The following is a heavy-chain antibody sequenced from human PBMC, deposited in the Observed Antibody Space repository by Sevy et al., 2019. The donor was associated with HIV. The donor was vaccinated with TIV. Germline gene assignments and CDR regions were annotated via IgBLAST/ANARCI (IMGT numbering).Heavy chain of an antibody. CDR1: GFTFSSYA. J-gene: IGHJ4*02. CDR2: TSARDSST. Sequence: GGSRRLSCVASGFTFSSYAVSWVRQAPGKGLEWVAATSARDSSTYHADSVRGRFTISRDNSKNTLYLQMNSLRAEDTAVYYCARAPDPSCRSTRCYYFDYWGQGTLVTVSS. CDR3: ARAPDPSCRSTRCYYFDY. V-gene: IGHV3-23*01. D-gene: IGHD2-2*01.